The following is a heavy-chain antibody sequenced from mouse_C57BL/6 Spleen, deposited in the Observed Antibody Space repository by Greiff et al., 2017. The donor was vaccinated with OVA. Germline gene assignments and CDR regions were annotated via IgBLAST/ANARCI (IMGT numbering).Heavy chain of an antibody. Sequence: QVQLQQSGPELVKPGASVKISCKASGYAFSSSWMNWVKQRPGTGLEWIGRIYPGDGDTNYNGKFKGKATLTADKSSSTAYMQLSSLTSEDSAVYFCARGREFITTVERYFDVWGTGTTVTVSS. CDR1: GYAFSSSW. CDR2: IYPGDGDT. CDR3: ARGREFITTVERYFDV. V-gene: IGHV1-82*01. J-gene: IGHJ1*03. D-gene: IGHD1-1*01.